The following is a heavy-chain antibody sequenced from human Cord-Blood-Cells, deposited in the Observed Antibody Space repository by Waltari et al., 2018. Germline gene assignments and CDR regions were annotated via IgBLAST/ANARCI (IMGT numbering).Heavy chain of an antibody. D-gene: IGHD3-10*01. V-gene: IGHV1-2*04. Sequence: QVQLVQSGAEVKKPGASVKVSCKASGYTFTGYYMHWVRKAPGQGLEWMGWINPNSGGTNYAQKFQGWVTMTREPAIRTAYMELSRLGSDDTAVYYWARGGSGWYFDLWGRGTLVTVSS. CDR2: INPNSGGT. J-gene: IGHJ2*01. CDR1: GYTFTGYY. CDR3: ARGGSGWYFDL.